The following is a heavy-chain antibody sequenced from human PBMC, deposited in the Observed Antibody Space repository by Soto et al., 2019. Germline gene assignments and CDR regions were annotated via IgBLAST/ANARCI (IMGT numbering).Heavy chain of an antibody. D-gene: IGHD6-13*01. CDR2: INHSGST. Sequence: QVQLQQWGAGLLKPSETLSLTCAVYGGSFSGYYWSWIRQPPGKGLEWIGEINHSGSTNYNPSLKSRVTISVDTSKNQFSRKLSSVTAADTAVYYCARGGGQQLVGDYFDYWGQGTLVTVSS. CDR1: GGSFSGYY. V-gene: IGHV4-34*01. J-gene: IGHJ4*02. CDR3: ARGGGQQLVGDYFDY.